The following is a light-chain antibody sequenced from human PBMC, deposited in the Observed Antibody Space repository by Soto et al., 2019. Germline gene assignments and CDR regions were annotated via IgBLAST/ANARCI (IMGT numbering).Light chain of an antibody. Sequence: QSVLTQPPSVSAAPGQKVTISCSGSSSNIGHNYVSWYQQLPGTAPKLLVYDNNKRPSGIPDRFSGSKSGTSATLGITELQTGDEADYYCGTWDSSLSAGVFGGGTKLTVL. V-gene: IGLV1-51*01. CDR3: GTWDSSLSAGV. J-gene: IGLJ3*02. CDR2: DNN. CDR1: SSNIGHNY.